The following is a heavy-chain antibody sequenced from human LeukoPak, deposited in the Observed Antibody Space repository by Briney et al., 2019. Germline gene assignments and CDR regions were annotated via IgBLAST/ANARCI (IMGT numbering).Heavy chain of an antibody. J-gene: IGHJ4*02. CDR3: ARGIYGNFDF. Sequence: GGSLRLSCAASGFTFNKYWMHWVRQAPGKGLVWVPRINNYGNDTNYADSVKGRFTISRDNDKNTVFMQMSSLRAGDSAVYYCARGIYGNFDFWGQGSLVTVSS. V-gene: IGHV3-74*01. D-gene: IGHD3-10*01. CDR2: INNYGNDT. CDR1: GFTFNKYW.